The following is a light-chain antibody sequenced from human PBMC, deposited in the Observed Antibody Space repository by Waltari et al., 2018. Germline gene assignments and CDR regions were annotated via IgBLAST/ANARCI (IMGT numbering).Light chain of an antibody. CDR2: LGS. J-gene: IGKJ5*01. CDR1: QSLLHSNGYDY. V-gene: IGKV2-28*01. CDR3: MLALQTPIT. Sequence: IVMSQSPLSLPVSPGEPASISCRYSQSLLHSNGYDYLDWYLHNAVQSLQLLIYLGSNHTYGVPDRFSGSESVTDVTLKISRVEAEDVWVYYCMLALQTPITFGQGTRLEI.